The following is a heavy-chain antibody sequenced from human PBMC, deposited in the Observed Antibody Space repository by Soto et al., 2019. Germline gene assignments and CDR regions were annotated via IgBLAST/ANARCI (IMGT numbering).Heavy chain of an antibody. V-gene: IGHV4-4*02. CDR2: LYHSGST. D-gene: IGHD6-13*01. CDR1: GGSISSSNW. J-gene: IGHJ4*02. CDR3: ARGGGSSWYGDYFDY. Sequence: QVQLQESGPGLVKPSGTLSLTCAVSGGSISSSNWWSWVRQPPGKGLEWIGELYHSGSTNYNPSLKSRGTISVDKSKSQFPLRLSSVTAADTAVYYCARGGGSSWYGDYFDYWGQGPLVTVSS.